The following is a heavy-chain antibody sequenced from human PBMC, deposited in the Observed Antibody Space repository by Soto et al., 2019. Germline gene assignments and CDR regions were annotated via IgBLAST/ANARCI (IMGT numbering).Heavy chain of an antibody. V-gene: IGHV4-34*01. D-gene: IGHD6-13*01. J-gene: IGHJ4*02. CDR1: GGSFSGYY. CDR2: INHSGST. CDR3: ARKDYPYSSPSFGY. Sequence: SETLSLTCAVYGGSFSGYYWSWIRQPPGKGLEWIGEINHSGSTNYNPSLKSRVTISVDTSKNQFSLKLSSATAADTAVYYCARKDYPYSSPSFGYWGQGTLVTVSS.